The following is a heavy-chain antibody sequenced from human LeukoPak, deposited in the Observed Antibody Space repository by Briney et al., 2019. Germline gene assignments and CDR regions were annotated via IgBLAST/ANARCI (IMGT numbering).Heavy chain of an antibody. J-gene: IGHJ3*02. CDR3: ARAPKPSSSGIRAFDI. Sequence: GASVKVSCKASGYTFTSYGISWVRQAPGQGLEWMGWISAYNGNTNYAQKLQGRVTMTTDPSTSTAYMELRSLRSDDTAVYYCARAPKPSSSGIRAFDIWGQGTMVTVSS. V-gene: IGHV1-18*01. CDR1: GYTFTSYG. D-gene: IGHD6-13*01. CDR2: ISAYNGNT.